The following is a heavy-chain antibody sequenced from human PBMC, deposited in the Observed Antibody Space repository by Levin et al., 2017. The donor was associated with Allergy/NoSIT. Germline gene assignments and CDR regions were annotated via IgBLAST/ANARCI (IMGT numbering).Heavy chain of an antibody. Sequence: LSLTCAASGFTFDDYAMHWVRQAPGKGLEWVSGIGWNSVSEAYADSVKGRFTISRDNAKNSLFLHMNSLTTEDTAFYYCVKDLNYDILAGYSTGLDCWGQGTLVTVSS. D-gene: IGHD3-9*01. CDR1: GFTFDDYA. CDR2: IGWNSVSE. CDR3: VKDLNYDILAGYSTGLDC. V-gene: IGHV3-9*01. J-gene: IGHJ4*02.